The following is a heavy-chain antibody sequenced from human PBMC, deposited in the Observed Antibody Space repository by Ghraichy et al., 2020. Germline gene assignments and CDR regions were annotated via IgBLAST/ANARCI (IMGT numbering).Heavy chain of an antibody. CDR1: GDSVSSNRAA. D-gene: IGHD6-25*01. J-gene: IGHJ6*02. CDR3: ARGNGYDYNYYGMDV. V-gene: IGHV6-1*01. Sequence: SQTLSLTCAISGDSVSSNRAAWNWIRQSPARGLEWLGRTYYRSKWYNEYAATVKRRISINPDTSNNQVSLQLNSVTPEDTAVYYCARGNGYDYNYYGMDVWGRGTTVTVSS. CDR2: TYYRSKWYN.